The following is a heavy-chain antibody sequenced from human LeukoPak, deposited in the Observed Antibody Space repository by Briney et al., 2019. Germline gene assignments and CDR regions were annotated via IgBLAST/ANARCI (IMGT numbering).Heavy chain of an antibody. CDR1: GFTFSSYE. J-gene: IGHJ4*02. Sequence: GGSLRLSCAASGFTFSSYEMNWVRQAPGKGLEWVSYISSSSSYIYYADSVKGRFTISRDNAKNSLYLQMNSLRAEDTAVYYCARVGGSGSSFDYWGQGTLVTVSS. V-gene: IGHV3-21*05. D-gene: IGHD3-10*01. CDR3: ARVGGSGSSFDY. CDR2: ISSSSSYI.